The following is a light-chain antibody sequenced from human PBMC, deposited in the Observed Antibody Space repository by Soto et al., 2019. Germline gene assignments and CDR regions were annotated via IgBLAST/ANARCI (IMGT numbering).Light chain of an antibody. CDR3: SSYTSSATLV. CDR2: EVT. V-gene: IGLV2-14*01. Sequence: QSALTQPASVSGSPGQSITISCTGTSSDVGYYNHVSWYQQHPGKAPKLMIYEVTNRPSGVSNRFSGSKSGNTASLTISGLQAEDEADYYCSSYTSSATLVFGGGTQLTVL. J-gene: IGLJ2*01. CDR1: SSDVGYYNH.